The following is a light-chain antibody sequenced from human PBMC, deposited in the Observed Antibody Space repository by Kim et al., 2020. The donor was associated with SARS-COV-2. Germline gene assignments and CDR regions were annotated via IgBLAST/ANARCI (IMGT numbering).Light chain of an antibody. CDR3: NSRDSSGNHLYV. CDR1: ILRSYY. J-gene: IGLJ1*01. V-gene: IGLV3-19*01. CDR2: GKN. Sequence: SSELTQDPAVSVALGQTVRITCQGDILRSYYASWYQQKPGQAPVLVIYGKNNRPSGIPDRFSGSSSGNTASLTITWTQAEDEADYYCNSRDSSGNHLYVF.